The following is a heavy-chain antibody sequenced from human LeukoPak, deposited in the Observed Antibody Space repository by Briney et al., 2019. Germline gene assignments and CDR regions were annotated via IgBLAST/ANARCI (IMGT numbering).Heavy chain of an antibody. CDR2: ISSSSSYI. CDR1: GFTFSSYS. J-gene: IGHJ5*02. V-gene: IGHV3-21*01. Sequence: GGSLRLSCAASGFTFSSYSMNWVRQAPGKGLEWVSSISSSSSYIYYADSVKGRFTIFRDNAKNSLYLQMNSLRAEDTAVYYCARDQWIVVVVAATWDNWFDPWGQGTLVTVSS. CDR3: ARDQWIVVVVAATWDNWFDP. D-gene: IGHD2-15*01.